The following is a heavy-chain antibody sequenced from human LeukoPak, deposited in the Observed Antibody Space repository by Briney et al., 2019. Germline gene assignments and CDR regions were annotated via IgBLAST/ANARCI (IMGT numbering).Heavy chain of an antibody. D-gene: IGHD2/OR15-2a*01. Sequence: SETLSLTCAVYGGSFSGYYWSWIRQPPGKGLEWIGEINHSGSTNYNPSLKSRVTISVDTSKNQFSLKLSSVTAADTAVYYCAREPLVTPADYWAQGTLVTVSS. CDR1: GGSFSGYY. CDR2: INHSGST. CDR3: AREPLVTPADY. V-gene: IGHV4-34*01. J-gene: IGHJ4*02.